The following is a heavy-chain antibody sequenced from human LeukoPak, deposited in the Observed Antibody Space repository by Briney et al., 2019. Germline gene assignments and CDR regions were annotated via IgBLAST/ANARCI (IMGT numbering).Heavy chain of an antibody. Sequence: SETLSLTCTVSGGSIRSSYYYWGWIRQPPGKGLEWIGEINHSGSTNYNPSLKSRVTISVDTSKNQFSLKLSSVTAADTAVYYCARGQSAGVVRRRYAFDIWGQGTMVTVSS. D-gene: IGHD2-2*01. V-gene: IGHV4-39*07. CDR2: INHSGST. J-gene: IGHJ3*02. CDR1: GGSIRSSYYY. CDR3: ARGQSAGVVRRRYAFDI.